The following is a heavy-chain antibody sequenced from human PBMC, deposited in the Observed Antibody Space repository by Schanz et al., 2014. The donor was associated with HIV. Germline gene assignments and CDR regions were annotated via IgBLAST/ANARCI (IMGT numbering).Heavy chain of an antibody. CDR1: GGTFSSYA. CDR2: IIPIFGTT. Sequence: QVQLVQSGAEVKKPGSSVKVSCKASGGTFSSYAISWVRQAPGQGLEWMGGIIPIFGTTNYAQKFQGRVTITADESTSTAYMELSSLRSEDTAVYFCARNEYNLLPFDHWGQGTLVIVSS. D-gene: IGHD1-20*01. V-gene: IGHV1-69*01. CDR3: ARNEYNLLPFDH. J-gene: IGHJ4*02.